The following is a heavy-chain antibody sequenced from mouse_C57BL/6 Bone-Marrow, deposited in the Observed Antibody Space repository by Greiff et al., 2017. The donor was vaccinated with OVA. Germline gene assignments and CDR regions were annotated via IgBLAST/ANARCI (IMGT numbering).Heavy chain of an antibody. J-gene: IGHJ1*03. V-gene: IGHV1-18*01. CDR2: INPNNGGT. D-gene: IGHD1-1*01. CDR3: AMDYYGSRGDWYFDV. Sequence: EVQLQQSGPELVKPGASVKIPCKASGYTFTDYNMDWVKQSHGQSLAWIGDINPNNGGTIYNQKFKGKATLTVDKSSSTAYMELRSLTSEDTAVYYCAMDYYGSRGDWYFDVWGTGTTVTVSS. CDR1: GYTFTDYN.